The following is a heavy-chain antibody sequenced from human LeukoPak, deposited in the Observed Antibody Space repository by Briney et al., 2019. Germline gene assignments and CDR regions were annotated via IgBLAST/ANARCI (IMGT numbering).Heavy chain of an antibody. Sequence: PSETLSLTCAAYGGSFSGYYWSWIRQPPGKGLEWIGEINHSGSTNYNPSLKSRVTISVDTSKNQFSLKLSSVTAADTAVYYCARGRRRFDYWGQGTLVTVSS. CDR2: INHSGST. V-gene: IGHV4-34*01. J-gene: IGHJ4*02. CDR1: GGSFSGYY. CDR3: ARGRRRFDY.